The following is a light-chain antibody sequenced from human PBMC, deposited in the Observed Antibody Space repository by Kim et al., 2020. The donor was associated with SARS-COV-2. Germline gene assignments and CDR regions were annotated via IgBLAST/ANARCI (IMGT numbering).Light chain of an antibody. CDR3: EQSHSTHT. CDR2: AAS. J-gene: IGKJ2*01. Sequence: LSAYVGGSVTTPCRSSQTIGTDLNWYQQKPGAAPKLLIYAASSLQTGVPSRFSGSGSGTDFTLTISSLQPEDFATYYCEQSHSTHTFGQGTKLEI. CDR1: QTIGTD. V-gene: IGKV1-39*01.